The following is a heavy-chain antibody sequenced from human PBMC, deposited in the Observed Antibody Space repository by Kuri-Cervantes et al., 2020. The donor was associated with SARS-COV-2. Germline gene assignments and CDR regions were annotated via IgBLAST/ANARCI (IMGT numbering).Heavy chain of an antibody. V-gene: IGHV3-48*01. CDR2: ISSSSSTI. J-gene: IGHJ4*02. CDR1: GFIFRRYS. Sequence: ESPKISCAASGFIFRRYSMNWVRQAPGKGLEWVSYISSSSSTIYYIDSVKGRFTISRDNAKNSLYLQMNSLRAEDTAVYYCVRVGAYSGYDFDSWGQGTLVTVSS. CDR3: VRVGAYSGYDFDS. D-gene: IGHD5-12*01.